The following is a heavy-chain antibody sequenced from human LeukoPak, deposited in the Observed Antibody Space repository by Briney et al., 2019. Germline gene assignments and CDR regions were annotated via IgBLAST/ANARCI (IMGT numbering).Heavy chain of an antibody. CDR3: AREVVPAAMPFRYYYYYMDV. J-gene: IGHJ6*03. V-gene: IGHV1-46*01. D-gene: IGHD2-2*01. Sequence: ASVKVSCKASGYTFTSYYMHWVRQAPGQGLEWMGIINPSGGSTSYAQKFQGRVTVTRDTSTSTVYMELSSLRSEDTAVYYCAREVVPAAMPFRYYYYYMDVWGKGTTVTVSS. CDR1: GYTFTSYY. CDR2: INPSGGST.